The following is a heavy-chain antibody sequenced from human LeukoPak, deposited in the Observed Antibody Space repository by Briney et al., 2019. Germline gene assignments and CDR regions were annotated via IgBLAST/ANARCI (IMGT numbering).Heavy chain of an antibody. CDR2: ISYDEANI. V-gene: IGHV3-30*18. CDR3: AKCLTEPGTCYFDS. D-gene: IGHD1-1*01. CDR1: GFTFGDYG. Sequence: GGSLRLSCAASGFTFGDYGMHWVRQAPGKGLEWLAVISYDEANIYYADSVKGRLTISRDNSKNTVFLQMNSLRAEDTAVYYCAKCLTEPGTCYFDSWGQGTLVTVSS. J-gene: IGHJ4*02.